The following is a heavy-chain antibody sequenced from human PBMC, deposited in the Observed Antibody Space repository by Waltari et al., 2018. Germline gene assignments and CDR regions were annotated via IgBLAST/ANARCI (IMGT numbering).Heavy chain of an antibody. CDR1: GGSITTRSYH. V-gene: IGHV4-39*07. D-gene: IGHD4-17*01. J-gene: IGHJ3*02. CDR2: IHISGST. Sequence: QPQLQESGQGLEKPSETLSLTCTVSGGSITTRSYHWAWIRQTPGKGLAWIGSIHISGSTYYNPSLRSRVTMSVDTSNNQFSLKLTSVTAADTAVYYCARQPPTTVPTPRSPFDTWGQGTMVSVSS. CDR3: ARQPPTTVPTPRSPFDT.